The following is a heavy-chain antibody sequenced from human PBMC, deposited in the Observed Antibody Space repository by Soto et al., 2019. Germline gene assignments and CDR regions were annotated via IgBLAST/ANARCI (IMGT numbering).Heavy chain of an antibody. CDR2: ISSSSSTI. Sequence: PGGSLRLSCAASGFTFSSYSMNWVRQAPGKGLEWVSYISSSSSTIYYADSVKGRFTISRDNAKNSLYLQMNSLRDEDTAVYYCARDEDCSGGSCYSGYYYYGMDVWGQGTTVTVSS. CDR1: GFTFSSYS. V-gene: IGHV3-48*02. J-gene: IGHJ6*02. CDR3: ARDEDCSGGSCYSGYYYYGMDV. D-gene: IGHD2-15*01.